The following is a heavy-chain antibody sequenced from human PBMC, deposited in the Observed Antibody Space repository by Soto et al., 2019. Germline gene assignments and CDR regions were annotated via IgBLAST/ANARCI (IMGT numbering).Heavy chain of an antibody. J-gene: IGHJ4*02. CDR1: GFSLSTSGVG. CDR2: IYWDDDK. D-gene: IGHD5-12*01. V-gene: IGHV2-5*02. Sequence: QITLKESGPTLVKPTQTLTLTCTFSGFSLSTSGVGVGWIRQPPGKALEWLALIYWDDDKRYSPSLKSRLTITKDTSKNQVVLTMTNMDPVDTATYFCAHSSPSGYDSFFDYWGQGTLVTVSS. CDR3: AHSSPSGYDSFFDY.